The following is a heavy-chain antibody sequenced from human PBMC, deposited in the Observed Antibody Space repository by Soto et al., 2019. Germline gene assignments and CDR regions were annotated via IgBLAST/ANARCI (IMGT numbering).Heavy chain of an antibody. Sequence: GGARRLSCAASGLDFSSGVLCWVRQAPVKVLEWVSSISGSGRTIYYADSMRGRFAISRDNSKNSLYLQLNNLRVDDTAVYYCAKVGPSYYYGMDVWGQGTTVTVSS. V-gene: IGHV3-23*01. CDR3: AKVGPSYYYGMDV. D-gene: IGHD1-26*01. CDR1: GLDFSSGV. J-gene: IGHJ6*02. CDR2: ISGSGRTI.